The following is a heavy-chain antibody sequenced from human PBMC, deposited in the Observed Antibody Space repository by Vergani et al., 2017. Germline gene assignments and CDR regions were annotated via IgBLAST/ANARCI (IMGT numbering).Heavy chain of an antibody. Sequence: EVQLVESGGGLVQPGGSLRLSCAASGFTFSSYWMSWVRQAPGKGLEWVANIKQDGSEKYYVDSVKGRFTIFRDNAKNSLYLQMNSLRAEDTAVYYCAKVPRSITIFGVVALFGMDVWGQGTTVTVSS. CDR2: IKQDGSEK. V-gene: IGHV3-7*03. CDR3: AKVPRSITIFGVVALFGMDV. J-gene: IGHJ6*02. D-gene: IGHD3-3*01. CDR1: GFTFSSYW.